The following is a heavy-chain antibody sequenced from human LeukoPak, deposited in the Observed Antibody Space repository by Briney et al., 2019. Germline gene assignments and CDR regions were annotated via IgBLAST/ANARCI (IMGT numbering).Heavy chain of an antibody. J-gene: IGHJ6*02. CDR2: MNPNSGNT. CDR1: GYTFTSYD. V-gene: IGHV1-8*01. D-gene: IGHD1-26*01. Sequence: GASVKVSCKASGYTFTSYDINWVRQATGQGLEWMGWMNPNSGNTGYAQKFQGRVTMTRNTSISTAYMELSSLRSEDTAVYYCARGPPSGSYYPYGMDVWGQGTTVTVSS. CDR3: ARGPPSGSYYPYGMDV.